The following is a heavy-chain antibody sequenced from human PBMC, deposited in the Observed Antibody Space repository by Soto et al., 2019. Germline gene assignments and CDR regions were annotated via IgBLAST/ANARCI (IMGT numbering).Heavy chain of an antibody. J-gene: IGHJ4*02. CDR3: AKDRPIDSSGWFHDY. CDR2: IIRIFGTA. D-gene: IGHD6-19*01. V-gene: IGHV1-69*13. CDR1: GGTFSCYA. Sequence: SVKVSCKASGGTFSCYAICWVRQAPGQGLEWMGGIIRIFGTANYAQKFQGRVTITAGESTSTAYMELSSLRSEDTAVYYCAKDRPIDSSGWFHDYWGQGTLVTVSS.